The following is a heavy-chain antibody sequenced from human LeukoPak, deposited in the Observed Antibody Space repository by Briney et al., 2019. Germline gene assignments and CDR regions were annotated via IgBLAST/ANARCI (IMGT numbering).Heavy chain of an antibody. V-gene: IGHV3-23*01. J-gene: IGHJ4*02. CDR2: ISGSGGST. CDR3: AKNVGSSSWYFDY. CDR1: GFTFSNYA. Sequence: PGGSLRLSCAASGFTFSNYAMSWVRQAPGKGLEWVSAISGSGGSTFYADSVKGRFTISRDNSKNTLYLQLNSLRAEDTAVYYCAKNVGSSSWYFDYWGQGTLVTVSS. D-gene: IGHD6-13*01.